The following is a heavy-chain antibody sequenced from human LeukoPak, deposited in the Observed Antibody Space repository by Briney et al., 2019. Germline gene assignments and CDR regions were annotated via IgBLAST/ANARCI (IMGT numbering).Heavy chain of an antibody. J-gene: IGHJ4*02. CDR2: IYYSGST. V-gene: IGHV4-59*11. CDR1: GGSISSHY. Sequence: SETLSLTCNVSGGSISSHYWSWIRQPPGKGLEYLGNIYYSGSTNYNPSLKSGVTISIDTSKNQFSLKLRSVTAADTGVYYCARGPGMATIKDWGQGTLVTVSS. CDR3: ARGPGMATIKD. D-gene: IGHD5-24*01.